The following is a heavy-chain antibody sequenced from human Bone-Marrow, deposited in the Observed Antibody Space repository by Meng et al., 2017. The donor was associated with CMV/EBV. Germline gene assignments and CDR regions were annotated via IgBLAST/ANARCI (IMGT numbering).Heavy chain of an antibody. J-gene: IGHJ3*02. D-gene: IGHD2-2*01. V-gene: IGHV3-7*01. CDR1: GFTFSTSW. CDR3: ATWICAAFSCCGRCALDM. Sequence: GGSLRLSCAASGFTFSTSWMSWVRQAPGKGLEWVANINQGGGGAVYVGSVQGRFTISVDNANNFLYLQMDGLRVEDTAVYYCATWICAAFSCCGRCALDMWGQGTMVTVSS. CDR2: INQGGGGA.